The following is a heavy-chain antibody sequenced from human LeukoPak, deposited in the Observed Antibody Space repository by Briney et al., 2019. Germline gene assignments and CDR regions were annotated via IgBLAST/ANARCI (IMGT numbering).Heavy chain of an antibody. D-gene: IGHD2-2*01. CDR2: INPYGTEK. CDR1: VLTFTDFC. CDR3: SGRDSSRSPRAY. J-gene: IGHJ4*02. Sequence: PGGSLRLSCAASVLTFTDFCMKWVRRAPGRGLVGLANINPYGTEKYYVDSVKGRFAISRDNAKNEVYLEMNSLRAEDTGVYYCSGRDSSRSPRAYWGQGALVSVSS. V-gene: IGHV3-7*01.